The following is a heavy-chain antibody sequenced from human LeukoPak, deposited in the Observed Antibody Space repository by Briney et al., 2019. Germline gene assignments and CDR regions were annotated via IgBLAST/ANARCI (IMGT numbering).Heavy chain of an antibody. J-gene: IGHJ4*02. V-gene: IGHV3-30*03. CDR2: ISYDGSNK. CDR3: AVLVGATNLDY. CDR1: GFTFSSYG. Sequence: GGSLRLSCAASGFTFSSYGMHWVRQAPGKGLEWVAVISYDGSNKYYADSVKGRFTISRDNSKNTLYLQMNSLRAEDTAVYYCAVLVGATNLDYWGQGTLVTVSS. D-gene: IGHD1-26*01.